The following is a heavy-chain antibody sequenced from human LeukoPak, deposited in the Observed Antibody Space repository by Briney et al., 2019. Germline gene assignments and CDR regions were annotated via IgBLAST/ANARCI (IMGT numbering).Heavy chain of an antibody. V-gene: IGHV3-23*01. Sequence: PGGSLGLSCAASGFTFSSYAMSWVRQAPGKGLEWVSAISGSGGSTYYADSVKGRFTISRDNSKSTLYLQMNSLTAEDTAVYYCAKRYYYGSGSSDYWGQGTLVTVSS. CDR1: GFTFSSYA. CDR2: ISGSGGST. J-gene: IGHJ4*02. CDR3: AKRYYYGSGSSDY. D-gene: IGHD3-10*01.